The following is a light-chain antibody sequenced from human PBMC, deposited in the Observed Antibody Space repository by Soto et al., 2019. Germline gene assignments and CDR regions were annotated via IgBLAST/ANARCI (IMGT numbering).Light chain of an antibody. Sequence: EIVLTQSPATLSLSPGDRVTLSCRASHSVGSLLAWYQQKPGQAPRLLIYFASNRATGIPPRFSGSGSGTDFTLTIDSLEPEDFALFYCQQRSAWPWTFGQGTRVEIK. CDR1: HSVGSL. CDR2: FAS. J-gene: IGKJ1*01. V-gene: IGKV3-11*01. CDR3: QQRSAWPWT.